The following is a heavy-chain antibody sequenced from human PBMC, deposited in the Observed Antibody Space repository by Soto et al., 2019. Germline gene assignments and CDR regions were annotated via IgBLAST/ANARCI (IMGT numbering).Heavy chain of an antibody. CDR1: GFTFSSYA. Sequence: GGSLRLSCAASGFTFSSYAMTWVRQAPGKGLEWVSAISGSGDSTFYADSVEGRFTISRDNSKNTMYRQMNSLRAEDTAVYYCASPKVTSSWSSDYWGQGTQVTVSS. CDR3: ASPKVTSSWSSDY. J-gene: IGHJ4*02. V-gene: IGHV3-23*01. D-gene: IGHD6-13*01. CDR2: ISGSGDST.